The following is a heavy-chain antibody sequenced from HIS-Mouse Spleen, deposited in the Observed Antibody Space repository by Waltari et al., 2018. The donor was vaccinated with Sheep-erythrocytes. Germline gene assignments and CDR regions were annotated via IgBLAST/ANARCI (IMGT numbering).Heavy chain of an antibody. V-gene: IGHV3-21*01. CDR2: VSNSSSYL. CDR3: TRVASGATFDY. CDR1: GFTFSSYS. Sequence: EVQLVESGGGLVKPGGSLRLSCAASGFTFSSYSMNWVRQAPGKGLEWVSSVSNSSSYLYYADSVKGRFTISRDNAKNSLYLQMNSLRAEDTAVYYCTRVASGATFDYWGQGTLVTVSS. J-gene: IGHJ4*02. D-gene: IGHD1-26*01.